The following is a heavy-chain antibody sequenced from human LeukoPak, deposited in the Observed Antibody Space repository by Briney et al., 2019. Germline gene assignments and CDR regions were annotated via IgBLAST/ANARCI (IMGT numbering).Heavy chain of an antibody. CDR2: INSDGKST. D-gene: IGHD3-10*01. CDR3: SRGPVDGSGNYYVGGH. CDR1: GFTFRTSW. V-gene: IGHV3-74*01. Sequence: GGSLRLSCAASGFTFRTSWMHWVRQAPGKGLVWVSRINSDGKSTNYADSAKGRFTISKDNAKNTLYLQMNSLRAEDTAVYYCSRGPVDGSGNYYVGGHWGQGTLVTVSS. J-gene: IGHJ4*02.